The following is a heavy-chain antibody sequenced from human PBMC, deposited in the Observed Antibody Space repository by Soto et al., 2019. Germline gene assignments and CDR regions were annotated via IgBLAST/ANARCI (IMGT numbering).Heavy chain of an antibody. CDR1: GYSFTSYW. CDR2: IYPGDSDT. J-gene: IGHJ5*02. D-gene: IGHD3-22*01. V-gene: IGHV5-51*01. Sequence: GGSLEISRKGSGYSFTSYWIGWGRQMPGKGLGWMGIIYPGDSDTRYSPSFQGQVTISADKSISTAYLQWSSLKASDTAMYYCARRVTYYYDSSGYSNWFDPWGQGTLVTVSS. CDR3: ARRVTYYYDSSGYSNWFDP.